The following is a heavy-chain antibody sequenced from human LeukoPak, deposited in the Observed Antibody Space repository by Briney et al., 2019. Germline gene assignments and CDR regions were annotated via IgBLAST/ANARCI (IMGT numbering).Heavy chain of an antibody. CDR2: ISGSGGST. CDR1: GVTFSSYA. CDR3: AKDRGGMVVVPAAEPTPMDV. D-gene: IGHD2-2*01. J-gene: IGHJ6*02. V-gene: IGHV3-23*01. Sequence: GGSLRLSCAASGVTFSSYAMSWVRQAPGKGLEWVSAISGSGGSTYYAYSVKGLFTISRDTSKNTLYLQMNSLRAEDTVVYYCAKDRGGMVVVPAAEPTPMDVWGQGTTVTVSS.